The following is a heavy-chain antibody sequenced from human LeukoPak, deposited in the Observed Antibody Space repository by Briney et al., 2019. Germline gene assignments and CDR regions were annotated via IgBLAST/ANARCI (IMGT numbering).Heavy chain of an antibody. CDR1: GRSMTSYY. J-gene: IGHJ5*01. CDR2: IYYSEGT. CDR3: ARHARSTFSTSWYDS. V-gene: IGHV4-59*08. D-gene: IGHD2-2*01. Sequence: PSETLSLTCTVSGRSMTSYYWSWIRQPTRKGLEWIAYIYYSEGTNYNPSLKSRVTISVNTSKNQFSLKLSSVTAADTAVYYCARHARSTFSTSWYDSWGQGTLVTVSS.